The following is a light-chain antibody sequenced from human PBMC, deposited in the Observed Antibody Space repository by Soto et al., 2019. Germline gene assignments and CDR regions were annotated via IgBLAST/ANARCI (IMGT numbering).Light chain of an antibody. V-gene: IGKV1-39*01. CDR3: QQSFTTPLT. CDR2: VAS. J-gene: IGKJ4*01. CDR1: QSIGRF. Sequence: DIQMTQSPSSLSASVGDRVTITCRASQSIGRFLNWHQQKPGKAPNVLINVASTLRSGVPSRFSGSGSGTDFNLTINSLQPEDFATYSCQQSFTTPLTFGGGTKVDIK.